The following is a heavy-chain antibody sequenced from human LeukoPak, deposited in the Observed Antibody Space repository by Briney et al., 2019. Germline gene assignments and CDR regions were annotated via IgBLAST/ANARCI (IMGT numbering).Heavy chain of an antibody. D-gene: IGHD6-13*01. J-gene: IGHJ4*02. V-gene: IGHV3-33*01. CDR3: ARVSSSWYYFDY. Sequence: GGSLRLSCAASGFTFRSYGMHWVRQAPGRGLEWVAVIWYEGSDKHYADSVKGRFTISRDNSKNTLYLQLNSLRAEDTAVYYCARVSSSWYYFDYWGQGTLVTVSS. CDR1: GFTFRSYG. CDR2: IWYEGSDK.